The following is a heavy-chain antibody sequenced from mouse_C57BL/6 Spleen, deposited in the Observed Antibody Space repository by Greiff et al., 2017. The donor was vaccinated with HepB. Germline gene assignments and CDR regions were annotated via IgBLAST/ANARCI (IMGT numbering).Heavy chain of an antibody. CDR3: AKGGSSGYDAMDY. J-gene: IGHJ4*01. Sequence: QVQLKESGPGLVQPSQRLSITCTVSGFSLTSYGVHWVRQSPGKGLEWLGVIWRGGSTDYNAAFMSRLSITKDNSKSQVFFKMNSLQADDTAIYYCAKGGSSGYDAMDYWGQGTSVTVSS. CDR1: GFSLTSYG. CDR2: IWRGGST. D-gene: IGHD3-2*02. V-gene: IGHV2-5*01.